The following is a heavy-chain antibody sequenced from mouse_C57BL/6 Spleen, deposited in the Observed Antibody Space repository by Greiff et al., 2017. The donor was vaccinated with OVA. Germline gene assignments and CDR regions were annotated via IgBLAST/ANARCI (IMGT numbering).Heavy chain of an antibody. Sequence: QVQLKQPGAELVRPGSSVKLSCKASGYTFTSYWMHWVKQRPIQGLEWIGNIDPSDSETHYNQKFKDKATLTVDKSSSTAYMQLSSLTSEDSAVYYCARYPIYNGYFDYWGQGTTLTVSS. CDR1: GYTFTSYW. V-gene: IGHV1-52*01. D-gene: IGHD2-3*01. CDR2: IDPSDSET. CDR3: ARYPIYNGYFDY. J-gene: IGHJ2*01.